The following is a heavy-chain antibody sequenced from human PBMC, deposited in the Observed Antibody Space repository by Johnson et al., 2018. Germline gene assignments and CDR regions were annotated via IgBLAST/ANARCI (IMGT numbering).Heavy chain of an antibody. CDR3: ARWLTPGGSGFSPLDY. J-gene: IGHJ4*02. Sequence: VQLVQSGGGLVQPGGSLKVSCAASGFTFGGYWMGWVRHGPGKGLEWVATIKHAGREIYYVGSVKGRFTISRDNAKNSLYLQMNSLRVEDTAVYYCARWLTPGGSGFSPLDYWGQGTLVTVSS. CDR1: GFTFGGYW. D-gene: IGHD3-22*01. CDR2: IKHAGREI. V-gene: IGHV3-7*01.